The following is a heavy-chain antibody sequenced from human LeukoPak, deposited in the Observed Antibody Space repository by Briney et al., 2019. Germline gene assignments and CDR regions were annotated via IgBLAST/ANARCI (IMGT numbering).Heavy chain of an antibody. V-gene: IGHV3-23*01. D-gene: IGHD1-26*01. CDR3: AKAVGSYDFDY. J-gene: IGHJ4*02. CDR1: GFIFSSYA. Sequence: TGGSLRLSCAASGFIFSSYAMSWVRQASGKGLDWVSVISGRGGTTYYADSAKGRFTISRDNSQNTLYLQMNILRADDTAVYFCAKAVGSYDFDYWGQGTLVTVSS. CDR2: ISGRGGTT.